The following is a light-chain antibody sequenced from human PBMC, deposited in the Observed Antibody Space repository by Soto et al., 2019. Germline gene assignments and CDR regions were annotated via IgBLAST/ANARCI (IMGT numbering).Light chain of an antibody. CDR3: SSYTSSSTLYV. CDR1: SSDVGDYNY. V-gene: IGLV2-14*01. CDR2: DVS. Sequence: QSALTQPASVSGSPGQSITISCTGTSSDVGDYNYVSWYQQHPGKAPKLMIYDVSNRPSGVSNRFSGSKSGNTASLTISGLQAEDESDYYCSSYTSSSTLYVFGPGTKLTVL. J-gene: IGLJ1*01.